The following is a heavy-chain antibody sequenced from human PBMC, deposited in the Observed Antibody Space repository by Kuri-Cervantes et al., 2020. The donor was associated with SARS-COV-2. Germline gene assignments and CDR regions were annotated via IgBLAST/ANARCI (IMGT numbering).Heavy chain of an antibody. CDR1: GYSFTNYW. V-gene: IGHV5-51*01. D-gene: IGHD6-6*01. CDR2: IYPGDSDT. J-gene: IGHJ2*01. Sequence: GESLTLTCGGSGYSFTNYWIGWVRQMPGKGLEWMGNIYPGDSDTRYTPSFQGHAAISADRSISTAYLQWSSLKASDTAMYYCARTDSSSAYWYFDLWGRGTLVTVSS. CDR3: ARTDSSSAYWYFDL.